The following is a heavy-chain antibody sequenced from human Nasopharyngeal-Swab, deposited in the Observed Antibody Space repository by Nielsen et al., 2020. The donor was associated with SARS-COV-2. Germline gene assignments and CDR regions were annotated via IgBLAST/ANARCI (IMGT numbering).Heavy chain of an antibody. V-gene: IGHV3-23*01. Sequence: GESLKISCAAPGFTFSSYAMSWVRQAPGRGLEWVSAISGSGGSTYYADSVKGRFTISRDNSKNTLDLQMNSLRAEDTAVYYCAKGASSGWNYFDYWGQGTLVTVSS. CDR2: ISGSGGST. J-gene: IGHJ4*02. CDR1: GFTFSSYA. CDR3: AKGASSGWNYFDY. D-gene: IGHD6-19*01.